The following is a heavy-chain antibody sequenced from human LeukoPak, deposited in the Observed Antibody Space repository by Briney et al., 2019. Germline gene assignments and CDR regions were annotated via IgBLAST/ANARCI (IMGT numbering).Heavy chain of an antibody. CDR1: GYTFTDYY. D-gene: IGHD6-13*01. J-gene: IGHJ3*02. V-gene: IGHV1-2*02. Sequence: ASVKVSCEASGYTFTDYYMHWVRQAPGQGLEWMGWINPNSGGTNYAQNFQGRVTMTRDTSISTAYMELSRLRSDDTAVYYCAREEGAPIAAANIWGLGTKVTVSS. CDR3: AREEGAPIAAANI. CDR2: INPNSGGT.